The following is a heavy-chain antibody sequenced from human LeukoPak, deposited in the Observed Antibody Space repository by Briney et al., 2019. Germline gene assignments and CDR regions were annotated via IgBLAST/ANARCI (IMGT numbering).Heavy chain of an antibody. Sequence: SETLTLTCSVSGQSSTTYRWSWIRQSAAKGLEWMGRIDEDGSTTYSPSLRSRVTVSADTSKNQVSLKLKFVTAADTAVYFCARGYRSTTHCHFDSWGRGTLVTVSS. CDR1: GQSSTTYR. J-gene: IGHJ5*01. D-gene: IGHD2-2*01. CDR2: IDEDGST. V-gene: IGHV4-4*07. CDR3: ARGYRSTTHCHFDS.